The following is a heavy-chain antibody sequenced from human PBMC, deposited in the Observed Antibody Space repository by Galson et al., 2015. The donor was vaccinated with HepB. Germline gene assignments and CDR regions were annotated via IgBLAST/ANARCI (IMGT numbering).Heavy chain of an antibody. J-gene: IGHJ6*02. V-gene: IGHV3-48*02. CDR2: ISTSGSTV. CDR1: GFIFSDYS. CDR3: ARSPFPTSGMDV. Sequence: SLRLSCAVSGFIFSDYSMDWVRQAPGKGLEWLSHISTSGSTVYYADSVKGRFTISRDNAKNSLLLQMNSLRDEDTAIYYCARSPFPTSGMDVWGQGTTVTVS.